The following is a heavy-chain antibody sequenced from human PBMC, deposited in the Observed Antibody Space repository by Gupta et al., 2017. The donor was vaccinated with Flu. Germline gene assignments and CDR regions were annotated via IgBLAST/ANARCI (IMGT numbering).Heavy chain of an antibody. Sequence: GLEGMGGIIPIFGTANYAQKFQGRVTITADEATSTAYMELSSLRSEDTAVYYCARGRDYGDYGVDYGGQGTLVTVSS. CDR2: IIPIFGTA. J-gene: IGHJ4*02. D-gene: IGHD4-17*01. CDR3: ARGRDYGDYGVDY. V-gene: IGHV1-69*01.